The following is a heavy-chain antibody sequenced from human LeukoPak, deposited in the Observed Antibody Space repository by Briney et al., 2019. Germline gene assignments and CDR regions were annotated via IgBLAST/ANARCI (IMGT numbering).Heavy chain of an antibody. CDR2: ISAYNGNT. V-gene: IGHV1-18*01. CDR3: ARGGGAAADYSYYYLDV. J-gene: IGHJ6*03. Sequence: ASVKVSCKASGYTFTSYGITWGRQAPGQGLEWMGWISAYNGNTNYAQNHQGRVTITTDTSTSTAYMELRSLRCDDTAVYYCARGGGAAADYSYYYLDVWGKGTKVTVSS. CDR1: GYTFTSYG. D-gene: IGHD6-13*01.